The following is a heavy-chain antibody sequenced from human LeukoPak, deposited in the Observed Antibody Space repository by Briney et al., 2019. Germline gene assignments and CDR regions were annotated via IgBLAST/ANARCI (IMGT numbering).Heavy chain of an antibody. V-gene: IGHV4-59*01. CDR3: ARDSRSGWYSY. CDR1: GGSISSYY. J-gene: IGHJ4*02. Sequence: SETLSLTCTVSGGSISSYYWSWIRQPPGKGLEWIGYIYYSGSTNYNPSLKSRVTISVDTSKNQFSLKLSSVTAADMAVYYCARDSRSGWYSYWGQGTLVTVSS. D-gene: IGHD6-19*01. CDR2: IYYSGST.